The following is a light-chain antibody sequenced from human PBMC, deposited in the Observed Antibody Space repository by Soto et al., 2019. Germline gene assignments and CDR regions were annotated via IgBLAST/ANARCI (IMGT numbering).Light chain of an antibody. V-gene: IGKV3-15*01. CDR3: QLYTNWPLT. CDR2: VAS. CDR1: QSVSSN. Sequence: EVVMTQSPVTLSVSPGERATLSCRASQSVSSNLAWYQQKPGQAPRLLIYVASTRATGIPARFSGSGSGTEFTLTISSLQSEDSAVYYCQLYTNWPLTFGGGTKVEIK. J-gene: IGKJ4*01.